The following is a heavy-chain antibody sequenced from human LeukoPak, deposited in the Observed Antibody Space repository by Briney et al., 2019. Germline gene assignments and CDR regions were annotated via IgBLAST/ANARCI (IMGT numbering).Heavy chain of an antibody. Sequence: PSETLSLTCTVSGDSISSTSYYWGWIRQPPGKGLEWIASIYSSGSTSYNPSLKSRVTMSVDTSKNHFSLKLSSVTAADTAVYYCARLKRIMTTVPQFDYWGQGTLVTVSS. V-gene: IGHV4-39*02. CDR2: IYSSGST. CDR1: GDSISSTSYY. D-gene: IGHD4-17*01. CDR3: ARLKRIMTTVPQFDY. J-gene: IGHJ4*02.